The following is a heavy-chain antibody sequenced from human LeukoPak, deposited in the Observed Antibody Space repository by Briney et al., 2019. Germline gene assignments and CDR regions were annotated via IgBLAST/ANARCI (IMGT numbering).Heavy chain of an antibody. Sequence: AGGSLRLSCAASGSNFGNYYVSWVRQAPGKGLEWVAVISYDGSNKYYADSVKGRFTISRDNSKNTFYLQMNSLRAEDTAVYYCARDHGGSLSYGVDVWGQGTTVTVSS. CDR2: ISYDGSNK. V-gene: IGHV3-30-3*01. D-gene: IGHD1-26*01. J-gene: IGHJ6*02. CDR1: GSNFGNYY. CDR3: ARDHGGSLSYGVDV.